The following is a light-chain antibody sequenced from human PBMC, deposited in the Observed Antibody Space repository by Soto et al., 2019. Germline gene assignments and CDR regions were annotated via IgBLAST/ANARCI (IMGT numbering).Light chain of an antibody. CDR1: SSDVGSYNL. Sequence: QSALTQSASVSGSPGQSITISCTGTSSDVGSYNLVSWYQQHPGKAPKLMIYEGSKRPSGVSNRFSGSKSGNTSSLTNSGLQAADEADYYCCSYAGSSTFVFGGGTKLTVL. CDR3: CSYAGSSTFV. CDR2: EGS. J-gene: IGLJ2*01. V-gene: IGLV2-23*03.